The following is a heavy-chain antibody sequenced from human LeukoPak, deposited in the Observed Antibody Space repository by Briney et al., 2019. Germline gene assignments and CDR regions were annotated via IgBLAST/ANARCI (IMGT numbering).Heavy chain of an antibody. CDR2: THYSGST. J-gene: IGHJ4*02. CDR3: ARGLGEDFDY. CDR1: GVSISDYY. D-gene: IGHD3-10*01. V-gene: IGHV4-59*01. Sequence: PSETLSLTCTVSGVSISDYYWTWIRQPPGKGLEWIGYTHYSGSTNYNASLKSRVTISVDTSKNQFSLKLTSVTAADTAVYYCARGLGEDFDYWGQGTLVTVSS.